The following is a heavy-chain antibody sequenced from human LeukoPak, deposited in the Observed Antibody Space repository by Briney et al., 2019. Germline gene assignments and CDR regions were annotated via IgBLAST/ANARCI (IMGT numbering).Heavy chain of an antibody. V-gene: IGHV3-20*04. Sequence: PGGSLRLSCAASGFTLEDYGMTWVRQAPGKGLEWVSNINWNGATTGYADSVKGRFTISRDNAKNSLYLQMNSLRAEDTAVYYCARDGAAGPLFDYWGQGTLVTVSS. CDR3: ARDGAAGPLFDY. CDR1: GFTLEDYG. CDR2: INWNGATT. D-gene: IGHD6-19*01. J-gene: IGHJ4*02.